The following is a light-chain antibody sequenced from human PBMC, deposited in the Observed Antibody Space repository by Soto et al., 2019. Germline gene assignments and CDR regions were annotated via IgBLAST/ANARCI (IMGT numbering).Light chain of an antibody. CDR2: GAS. CDR1: QSVSSN. Sequence: EIVITQSPATLSVSPGERATLTCRASQSVSSNLAWYQQKPGQAPRLLIYGASTRATGIAARFSGSGSGTEFTLTISSLQSEDFAIYYCQQYNNWPPLTFGPGTKVDIK. J-gene: IGKJ3*01. V-gene: IGKV3-15*01. CDR3: QQYNNWPPLT.